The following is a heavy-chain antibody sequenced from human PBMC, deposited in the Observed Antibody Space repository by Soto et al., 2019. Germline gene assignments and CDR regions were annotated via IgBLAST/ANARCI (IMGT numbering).Heavy chain of an antibody. CDR2: ISSNGGST. J-gene: IGHJ3*02. CDR1: GLTFSNYA. D-gene: IGHD3-22*01. CDR3: VKGPWFFFDI. Sequence: PGGSLRLSCSASGLTFSNYAMHWVRQAPGKGLEYVSAISSNGGSTYYADSVKGRFTISRDNSKNTLYLQMSSLRAEDTAVYYCVKGPWFFFDIWGQGTIVTGSS. V-gene: IGHV3-64D*08.